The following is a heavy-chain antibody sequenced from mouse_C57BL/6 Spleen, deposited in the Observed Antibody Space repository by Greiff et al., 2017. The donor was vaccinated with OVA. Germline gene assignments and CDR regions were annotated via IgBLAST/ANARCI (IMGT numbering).Heavy chain of an antibody. V-gene: IGHV1-72*01. CDR3: ARSDGYYGDYAMDY. CDR2: IDPNSGGT. CDR1: GYTFTSYW. J-gene: IGHJ4*01. D-gene: IGHD2-3*01. Sequence: QVHVKQPGAELVKPGASVKLSCKASGYTFTSYWMHWVKQRPGRGLEWIGRIDPNSGGTKYNEKFKRKATLTVDKPSSTAYMQLSSLTSEDSAVYYCARSDGYYGDYAMDYWGQGTSVTVSS.